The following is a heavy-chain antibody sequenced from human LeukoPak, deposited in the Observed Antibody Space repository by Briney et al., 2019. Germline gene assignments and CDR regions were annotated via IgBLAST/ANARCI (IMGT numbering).Heavy chain of an antibody. D-gene: IGHD6-13*01. CDR3: AADLFAGNLWYFDL. CDR1: GYTFTGYY. CDR2: INPNSGGT. V-gene: IGHV1-2*02. Sequence: ASVKVSCKASGYTFTGYYMHWVRQAPGQGLEWMGWINPNSGGTNYAQKFQERVTITRDMSTSTAYMELSSLRSEDTAVYYCAADLFAGNLWYFDLWGRGTLVTVSS. J-gene: IGHJ2*01.